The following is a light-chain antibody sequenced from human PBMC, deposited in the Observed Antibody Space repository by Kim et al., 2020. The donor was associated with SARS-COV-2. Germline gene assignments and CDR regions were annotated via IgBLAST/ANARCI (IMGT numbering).Light chain of an antibody. CDR2: GTS. Sequence: LSPGDRATLSCRASQSVASNHLAWFQQKPSQAPRLLIYGTSSRAPAIPDRFSASGSGTDFTLTISRLEPEDFAIYYCQQYDRPPYTFGQGTKLEI. V-gene: IGKV3-20*01. CDR3: QQYDRPPYT. CDR1: QSVASNH. J-gene: IGKJ2*01.